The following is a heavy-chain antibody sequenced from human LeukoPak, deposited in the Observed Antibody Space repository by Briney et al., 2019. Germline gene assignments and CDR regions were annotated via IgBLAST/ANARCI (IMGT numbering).Heavy chain of an antibody. CDR3: PRVSSGWSYYFDY. Sequence: SETLSLTCTVSAGSINSYYWSWIRQPAGKGLEWIGRIYSSGATNYNPSLKSRVTMSVDTSKNQFSLKLNSATAADTAVYFCPRVSSGWSYYFDYWGQGTLVTVSS. D-gene: IGHD6-19*01. CDR1: AGSINSYY. J-gene: IGHJ4*02. CDR2: IYSSGAT. V-gene: IGHV4-4*07.